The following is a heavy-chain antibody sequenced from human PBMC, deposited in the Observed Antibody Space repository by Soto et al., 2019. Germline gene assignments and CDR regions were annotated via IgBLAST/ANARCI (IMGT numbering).Heavy chain of an antibody. CDR3: ATRYWSSTSCHWDWFDL. D-gene: IGHD2-2*01. CDR2: IIPIFGTA. CDR1: GGTFSSYA. Sequence: AVKACCKASGGTFSSYAISWVRQAPGQGLEWMGGIIPIFGTANYAQKFQGRVTITADESTSTAYMELSSLRSEDTAVYYCATRYWSSTSCHWDWFDLCGQGTLVIVSS. V-gene: IGHV1-69*13. J-gene: IGHJ5*02.